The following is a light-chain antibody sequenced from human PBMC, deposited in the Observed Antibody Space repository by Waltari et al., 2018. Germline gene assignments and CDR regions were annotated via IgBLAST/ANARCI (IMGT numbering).Light chain of an antibody. V-gene: IGLV2-23*03. CDR1: NSNVGSYNL. CDR2: AGN. J-gene: IGLJ2*01. Sequence: QSALTQPASVSGSPGQSITIPCTGFNSNVGSYNLVSWYQKHPGKAPKLLIYAGNRRPSGVSNRFSGSKSDNTASLTCSGLQAEDEADYYCCSNVGSSVFFGGGTKLTVL. CDR3: CSNVGSSVF.